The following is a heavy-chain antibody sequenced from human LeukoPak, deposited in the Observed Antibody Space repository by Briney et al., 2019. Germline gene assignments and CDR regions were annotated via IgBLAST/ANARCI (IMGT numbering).Heavy chain of an antibody. V-gene: IGHV1-46*01. Sequence: ASVKVSCKASGYTFTSYYMHWVRQAPGQGLEWMGIINPSGGSTSYAQKFQGRVTMTRDTSTSTVYMELSSLRSEDTAVYYCARDPRGAVAGTRNGMDVWGQGTTVTVSS. CDR2: INPSGGST. CDR1: GYTFTSYY. CDR3: ARDPRGAVAGTRNGMDV. J-gene: IGHJ6*02. D-gene: IGHD6-19*01.